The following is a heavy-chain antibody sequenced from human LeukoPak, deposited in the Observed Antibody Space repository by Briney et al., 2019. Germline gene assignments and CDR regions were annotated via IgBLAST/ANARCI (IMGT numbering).Heavy chain of an antibody. Sequence: GGSLRLSCAASGFTFSSYGMHWVRQAPGKGLEWVAFIRYDGSNKYYADSVKGRFTISRDNSKKTVYLQMQSLRVEDTAVYYCVKSNNLGGGYWGQGTLVTVSS. J-gene: IGHJ4*02. V-gene: IGHV3-30*02. CDR3: VKSNNLGGGY. CDR1: GFTFSSYG. CDR2: IRYDGSNK. D-gene: IGHD2-15*01.